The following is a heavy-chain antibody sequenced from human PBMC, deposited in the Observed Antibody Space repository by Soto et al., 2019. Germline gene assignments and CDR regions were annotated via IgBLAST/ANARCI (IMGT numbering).Heavy chain of an antibody. D-gene: IGHD3-10*01. J-gene: IGHJ4*02. V-gene: IGHV3-30-3*01. CDR3: ARDRYGGVISL. Sequence: GGSLRLSCAASGFTFSSYAMHWVRQAPGKGLEWVAVISYDGSNKYYADSVKGRFTISRDNSKNTLYLQMNSLRAEDTAVYYCARDRYGGVISLWGQGTLVTVSS. CDR2: ISYDGSNK. CDR1: GFTFSSYA.